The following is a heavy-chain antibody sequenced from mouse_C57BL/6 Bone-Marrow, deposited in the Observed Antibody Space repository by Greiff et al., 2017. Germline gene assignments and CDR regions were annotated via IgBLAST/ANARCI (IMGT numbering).Heavy chain of an antibody. CDR2: ISSGGSYT. CDR1: GFTFSSYG. CDR3: ARHHYYYCSSYWAMDD. Sequence: EVQGVESGGDLVKPGGSLKLSCAASGFTFSSYGMSWVRQTPDKRLEWVANISSGGSYTYYPDSVKGRFTISRDNAKNTLYLQMSSLKSEDTAMYYGARHHYYYCSSYWAMDDWGQGTSVTVAS. J-gene: IGHJ4*01. V-gene: IGHV5-6*01. D-gene: IGHD1-1*01.